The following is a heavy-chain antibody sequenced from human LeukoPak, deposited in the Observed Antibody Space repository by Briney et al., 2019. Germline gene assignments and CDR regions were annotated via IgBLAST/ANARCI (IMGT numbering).Heavy chain of an antibody. CDR3: ARSYSGSYPDY. D-gene: IGHD1-26*01. Sequence: ASVRVSCKASGYTFTSYGISWVRQAPGQGLEWMGWINTNTGNPTYAQGFTGRFVFSLDTSVSTAYLQISSLKAEDTAVYYCARSYSGSYPDYWGQGTLVTVSS. V-gene: IGHV7-4-1*02. J-gene: IGHJ4*02. CDR1: GYTFTSYG. CDR2: INTNTGNP.